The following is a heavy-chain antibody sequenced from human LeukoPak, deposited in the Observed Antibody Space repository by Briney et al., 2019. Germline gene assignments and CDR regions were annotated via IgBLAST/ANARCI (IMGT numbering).Heavy chain of an antibody. J-gene: IGHJ4*02. CDR2: ISWNSGSI. D-gene: IGHD6-19*01. CDR1: GFTFDDYA. V-gene: IGHV3-9*01. Sequence: GGSLRLSCADSGFTFDDYAMHWVRQGPGKGLEWVSGISWNSGSIGYADSVKGRFTISRDNAKNSLYLQMNSLRAEDTALYYCAKDKGSGWYSDYFDYWGQGTLVTVSS. CDR3: AKDKGSGWYSDYFDY.